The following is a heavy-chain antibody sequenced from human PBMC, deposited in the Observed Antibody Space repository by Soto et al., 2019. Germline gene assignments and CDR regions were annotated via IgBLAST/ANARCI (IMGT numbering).Heavy chain of an antibody. J-gene: IGHJ6*03. CDR2: ISNTSSTK. V-gene: IGHV3-48*02. CDR3: ARDGNRGYDMDV. D-gene: IGHD1-1*01. Sequence: PHRLCYAGSGFNFGNYNVGWSRQAPGKGLEWISYISNTSSTKFYADAVKGRFTISIDNARNSLFLEMNSLRDEDTAVYYCARDGNRGYDMDVWGKGNTVIVS. CDR1: GFNFGNYN.